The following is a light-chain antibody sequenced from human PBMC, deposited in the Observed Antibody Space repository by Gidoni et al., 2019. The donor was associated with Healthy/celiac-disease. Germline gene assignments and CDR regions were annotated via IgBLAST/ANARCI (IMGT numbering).Light chain of an antibody. CDR3: QSYAISLSGSNGI. Sequence: QSVLTQPPAVSGDPGQRVTISCTGSSANIGAGYDVHLYQQFPGTAPNFLICSNTNRPSGVPDRFSGSKSGTSASLAITVIQAEDEAEYYCQSYAISLSGSNGIFGGGTTLTVL. CDR1: SANIGAGYD. V-gene: IGLV1-40*01. CDR2: SNT. J-gene: IGLJ2*01.